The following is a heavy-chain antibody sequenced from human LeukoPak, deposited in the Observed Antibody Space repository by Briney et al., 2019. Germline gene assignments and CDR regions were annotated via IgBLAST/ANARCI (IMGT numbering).Heavy chain of an antibody. D-gene: IGHD1-26*01. J-gene: IGHJ3*02. CDR2: INHSGST. V-gene: IGHV4-34*01. CDR1: GGSFSGYY. CDR3: ARWELLPAFDI. Sequence: SETLSLTCAVYGGSFSGYYWSWIRQPPGKGLEWIGEINHSGSTNYNPSLKSRVTISVDTSKNQFSLKLSSVTAADTAVYYCARWELLPAFDIWGQGTMVTVPS.